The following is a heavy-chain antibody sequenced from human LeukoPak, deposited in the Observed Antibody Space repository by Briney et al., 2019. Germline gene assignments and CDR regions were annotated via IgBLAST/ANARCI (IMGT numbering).Heavy chain of an antibody. CDR3: ARVGTYGSAFDY. V-gene: IGHV4-39*07. J-gene: IGHJ4*02. CDR2: IYYSGST. CDR1: GGSISSSSYY. Sequence: SETLSLTCTVSGGSISSSSYYWGWIRQPPGKGLEWIGSIYYSGSTYYNPSLKSRVTISVDTSKNQFSLKLSSVTAADTAVYYCARVGTYGSAFDYWGQGTLVTVSS. D-gene: IGHD3-10*01.